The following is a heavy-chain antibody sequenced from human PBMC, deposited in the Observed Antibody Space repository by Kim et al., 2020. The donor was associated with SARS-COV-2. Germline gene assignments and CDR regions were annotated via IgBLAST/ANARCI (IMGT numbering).Heavy chain of an antibody. Sequence: SETLSLTCTVSGGSITSISYYWGWIRQPPGEKMEWIVSMYHTGSSYYNPSLKSRVTISVDTSQNQLSLNVRSVTAADTAVYYCARTWFGESSLVCFDPWG. V-gene: IGHV4-39*01. CDR2: MYHTGSS. CDR1: GGSITSISYY. D-gene: IGHD3-10*01. J-gene: IGHJ5*02. CDR3: ARTWFGESSLVCFDP.